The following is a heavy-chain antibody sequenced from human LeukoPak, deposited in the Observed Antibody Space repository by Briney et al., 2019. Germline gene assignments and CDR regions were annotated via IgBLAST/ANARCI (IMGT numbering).Heavy chain of an antibody. CDR1: GYSISSGYY. J-gene: IGHJ4*02. CDR2: IYTSGST. Sequence: PSETLSLTCAVSGYSISSGYYWGWIRQPPGKGLEWIGRIYTSGSTNYNPSLKSRVTMSVDTSKNQFSLKLSSVTAADTAVYYCAGDYDFWSGYLDYWGQGTLVTVSS. CDR3: AGDYDFWSGYLDY. D-gene: IGHD3-3*01. V-gene: IGHV4-38-2*01.